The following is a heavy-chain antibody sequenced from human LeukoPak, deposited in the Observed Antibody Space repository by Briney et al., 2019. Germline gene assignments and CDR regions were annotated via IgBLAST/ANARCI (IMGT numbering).Heavy chain of an antibody. V-gene: IGHV3-64*01. D-gene: IGHD1-26*01. CDR2: ISDNGGDT. Sequence: GGSLRLSCAASGFTFSSYAMHWVRQAPGKGLEFVSGISDNGGDTYYANSVKGRFTISRDNSKNTVYLQMGSLRAEDTAVYYCARGAGANSYYYYYMDVWGKGTTVTVSS. CDR3: ARGAGANSYYYYYMDV. J-gene: IGHJ6*03. CDR1: GFTFSSYA.